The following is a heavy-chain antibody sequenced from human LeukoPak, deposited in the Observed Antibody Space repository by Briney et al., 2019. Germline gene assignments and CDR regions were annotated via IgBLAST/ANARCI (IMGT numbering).Heavy chain of an antibody. CDR1: GGSISSSSYY. V-gene: IGHV4-39*01. J-gene: IGHJ3*02. Sequence: SETLSLTCTVSGGSISSSSYYWGWIRQPPGKGLEWIGSIYYSGSTYYNPSLKSRVTISVDTSKNQFSLKLSSVTAADTAVYYCARPEPTLDYDSSGYPNAFDIWGQGTMVTVSS. CDR3: ARPEPTLDYDSSGYPNAFDI. D-gene: IGHD3-22*01. CDR2: IYYSGST.